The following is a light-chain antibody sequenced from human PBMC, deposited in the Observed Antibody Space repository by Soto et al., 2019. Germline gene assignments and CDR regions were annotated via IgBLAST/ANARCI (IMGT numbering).Light chain of an antibody. V-gene: IGKV3-11*01. J-gene: IGKJ4*01. Sequence: EIVLTQSPATLSLSPGERATLSCRASQSVSSYLAWYQQKPGQAPRLLIYDASNRATGIPARFSGSGSGTDFPLPISSLEPEDFAVSYCQQRSIWPPLTFGGGTKVESK. CDR2: DAS. CDR3: QQRSIWPPLT. CDR1: QSVSSY.